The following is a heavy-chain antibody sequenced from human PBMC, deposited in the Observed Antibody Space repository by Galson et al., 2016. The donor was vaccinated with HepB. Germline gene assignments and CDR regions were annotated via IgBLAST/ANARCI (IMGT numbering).Heavy chain of an antibody. D-gene: IGHD3/OR15-3a*01. CDR3: AKWQGGLWTNYYIDY. J-gene: IGHJ4*02. Sequence: SLRLSCAASGFTFTNYAMSWVRQAPGKGLEWVSTVSDSGGSTYYADSVKGRFTISRDNPKNTLYLQMNSLRADDTAVYYRAKWQGGLWTNYYIDYWGQGTLVTVSS. CDR2: VSDSGGST. CDR1: GFTFTNYA. V-gene: IGHV3-23*01.